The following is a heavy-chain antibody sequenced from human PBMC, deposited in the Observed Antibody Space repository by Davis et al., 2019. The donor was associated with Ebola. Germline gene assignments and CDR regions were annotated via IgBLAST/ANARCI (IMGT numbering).Heavy chain of an antibody. J-gene: IGHJ6*02. CDR3: ARDHGYYYGSGSYHGKNYYYYGMDV. CDR1: GDSVSSNSAA. D-gene: IGHD3-10*01. V-gene: IGHV6-1*01. Sequence: SQTLSLTCAISGDSVSSNSAAWNWIRQSPSRGLEWLGRTYYRSKWYNDYAVSVKSRITINPDTSKNQFSLKLSSVTAADTAVYYCARDHGYYYGSGSYHGKNYYYYGMDVWGQGTTVTVSS. CDR2: TYYRSKWYN.